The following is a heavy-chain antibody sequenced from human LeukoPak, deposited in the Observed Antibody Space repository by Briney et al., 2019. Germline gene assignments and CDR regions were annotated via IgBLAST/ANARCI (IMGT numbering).Heavy chain of an antibody. Sequence: GGSLRLSCAASGFTFSSYAMSWVRQAPGKGLEWVSAISGSGGTIYYADSVKGRFTISRDNSKNTLYLQMNSLRAEDTAVYYCARPRYSGYDLSWWGQGTLVTVSS. V-gene: IGHV3-23*01. CDR2: ISGSGGTI. D-gene: IGHD5-12*01. CDR3: ARPRYSGYDLSW. J-gene: IGHJ4*02. CDR1: GFTFSSYA.